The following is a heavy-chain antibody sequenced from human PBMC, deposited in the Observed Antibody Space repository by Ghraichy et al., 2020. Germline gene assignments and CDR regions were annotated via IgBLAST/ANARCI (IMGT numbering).Heavy chain of an antibody. J-gene: IGHJ4*02. CDR1: GFTFSNYW. CDR2: IKEDGSEK. Sequence: GESLNISCAASGFTFSNYWMSWVRQAPGKGLERVANIKEDGSEKYYGDSVKGRFTIFRDNAKNSLYLQMNSLRAEDTAVYYCARFRPFDYWGQGTLVTVSS. CDR3: ARFRPFDY. V-gene: IGHV3-7*01.